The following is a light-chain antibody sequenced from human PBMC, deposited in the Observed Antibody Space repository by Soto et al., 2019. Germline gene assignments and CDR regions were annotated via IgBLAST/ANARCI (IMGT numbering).Light chain of an antibody. CDR3: KQSYSSPPT. J-gene: IGKJ1*01. CDR2: AAS. Sequence: DIQIPQSPSSLSASLEDRVIITCRASQSISNHLNWYRQKPGKAPKLLIFAASSLQSGVPSRFSGSRSGPDFTLTIRSLQPEDFATYYCKQSYSSPPTFGQGTKVDI. CDR1: QSISNH. V-gene: IGKV1-39*01.